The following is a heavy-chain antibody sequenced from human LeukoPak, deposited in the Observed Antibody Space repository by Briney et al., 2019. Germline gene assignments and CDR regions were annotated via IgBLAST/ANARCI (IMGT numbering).Heavy chain of an antibody. Sequence: GASVKVSCKASGYTFTGYYMHWVRQAPGQGLEWMGWINPNSGGTNYAQTFQGRVTMTRDTSISTAYMELSRLRFDDTAVYYCARSPGYSSTPASYWGQGTLVTVSS. CDR3: ARSPGYSSTPASY. CDR2: INPNSGGT. CDR1: GYTFTGYY. V-gene: IGHV1-2*02. D-gene: IGHD6-13*01. J-gene: IGHJ4*02.